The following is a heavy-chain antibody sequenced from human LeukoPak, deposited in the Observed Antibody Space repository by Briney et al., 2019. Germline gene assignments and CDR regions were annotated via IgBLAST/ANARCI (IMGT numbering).Heavy chain of an antibody. CDR3: VGGLNSPIGSSWTRTAPPFDP. J-gene: IGHJ5*02. Sequence: GGSLRLSCAASRFTFSSYWMSWVRQAPGKGLEWVANIKKDGSEKYYVDSVKGRFTISRDNAKTSLYLQMNSLRAEDTAVYYCVGGLNSPIGSSWTRTAPPFDPWGQGTLVTASS. CDR2: IKKDGSEK. D-gene: IGHD6-13*01. V-gene: IGHV3-7*03. CDR1: RFTFSSYW.